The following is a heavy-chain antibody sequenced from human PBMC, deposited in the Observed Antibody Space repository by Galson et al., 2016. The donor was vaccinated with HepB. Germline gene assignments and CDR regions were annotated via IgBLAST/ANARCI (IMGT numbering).Heavy chain of an antibody. V-gene: IGHV3-7*01. D-gene: IGHD1-26*01. Sequence: SLRLSCAASGITFSNYWMSWIRQAPGKGLEWVAKIKPDESGKYYVDSVKGRFTISRDNAKNLVYLQMNNLRAEETAVYYCEREALSSSPIWGQGTMVTVSS. CDR2: IKPDESGK. J-gene: IGHJ3*02. CDR3: EREALSSSPI. CDR1: GITFSNYW.